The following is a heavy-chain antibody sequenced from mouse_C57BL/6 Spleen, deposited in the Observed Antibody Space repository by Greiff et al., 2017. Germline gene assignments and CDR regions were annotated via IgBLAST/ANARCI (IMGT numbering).Heavy chain of an antibody. CDR1: GYAFTNYL. Sequence: VQLQQSGAELVRPGTSVKVSCKASGYAFTNYLIEWVKQRPGQGLEWIGVINPGSGGTNYNEKFKGKATLTADKSSSTAYMQLSSLTSEDSAVYVCARAVVTTRSFDYWGQGTTLTVSS. CDR3: ARAVVTTRSFDY. J-gene: IGHJ2*01. CDR2: INPGSGGT. D-gene: IGHD2-2*01. V-gene: IGHV1-54*01.